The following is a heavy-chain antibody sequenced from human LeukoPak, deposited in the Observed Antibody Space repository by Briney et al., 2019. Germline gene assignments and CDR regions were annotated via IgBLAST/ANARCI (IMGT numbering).Heavy chain of an antibody. J-gene: IGHJ4*02. CDR2: IKNDGSST. V-gene: IGHV3-74*01. D-gene: IGHD5-18*01. CDR1: GFTFSSSW. Sequence: GGSLRLSCAASGFTFSSSWMHWVRRAPGKGLVWVSRIKNDGSSTTYADSVKGRFTISRDNAKNTLYLQMNSLRAEDTSVYYCARGYTYGSIDYWGQGTLVTVSS. CDR3: ARGYTYGSIDY.